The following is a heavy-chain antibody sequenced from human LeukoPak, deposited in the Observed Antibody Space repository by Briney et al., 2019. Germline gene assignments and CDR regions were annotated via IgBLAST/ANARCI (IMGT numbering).Heavy chain of an antibody. CDR1: GFTFSSYG. V-gene: IGHV3-23*01. D-gene: IGHD3-22*01. Sequence: GGSLRLSCAASGFTFSSYGMNWVRQAPGKGLEWVSTISGSGGSTYYADSVKGRFTISRDNSKNTLYLQMNSLGAEDTAVYYCAKNYDPDYWGQGTLVTVSS. CDR3: AKNYDPDY. CDR2: ISGSGGST. J-gene: IGHJ4*02.